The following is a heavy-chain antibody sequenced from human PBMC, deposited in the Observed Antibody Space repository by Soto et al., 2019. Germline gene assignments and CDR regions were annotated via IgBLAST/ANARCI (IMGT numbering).Heavy chain of an antibody. J-gene: IGHJ4*02. D-gene: IGHD2-21*02. CDR2: IIPIFGTA. V-gene: IGHV1-69*12. CDR1: GVTVGSYA. Sequence: QVQLVQSGAEVKKPGSSVKVSCKASGVTVGSYAISWVRQAPGQGLEWMGGIIPIFGTANFVQKFQGRITITADAPTSTVYMELSSLGSETTAVYYCATVPNCGGDGQRYYFDYWGQGTLVTVSS. CDR3: ATVPNCGGDGQRYYFDY.